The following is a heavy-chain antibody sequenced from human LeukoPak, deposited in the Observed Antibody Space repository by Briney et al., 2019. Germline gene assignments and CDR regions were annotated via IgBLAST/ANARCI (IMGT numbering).Heavy chain of an antibody. CDR2: ISHDGSNK. J-gene: IGHJ4*02. D-gene: IGHD3-22*01. Sequence: GGSLRLSCAASGFTFSSYGMHWVRQAPGKGLQWVALISHDGSNKYYADSVRGRFTISRDNSKNTLYLQMNSLRAEDTAVYYCARGSISGYFVYWGQGTLVTVSS. V-gene: IGHV3-30*03. CDR3: ARGSISGYFVY. CDR1: GFTFSSYG.